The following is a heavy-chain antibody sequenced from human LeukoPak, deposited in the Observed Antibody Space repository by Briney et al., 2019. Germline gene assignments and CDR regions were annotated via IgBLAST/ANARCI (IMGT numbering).Heavy chain of an antibody. CDR3: ARGPYYDFWSGSLGRYYFDY. D-gene: IGHD3-3*01. Sequence: ASVKVSCKASGYTFTGYYMHWVRQAPGQGLEWKGWINPNSGGTNYAQKFQGRVTMTRDTSINTAYMELSRLRSDDTAVYYCARGPYYDFWSGSLGRYYFDYWGQGTLVTVSS. V-gene: IGHV1-2*02. J-gene: IGHJ4*02. CDR2: INPNSGGT. CDR1: GYTFTGYY.